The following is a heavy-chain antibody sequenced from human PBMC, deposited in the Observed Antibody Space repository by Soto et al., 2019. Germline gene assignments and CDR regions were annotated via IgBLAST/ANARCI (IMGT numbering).Heavy chain of an antibody. V-gene: IGHV3-23*01. J-gene: IGHJ3*02. CDR1: GFTFSSYA. CDR2: ISGSGGST. Sequence: GGSLRLSCEASGFTFSSYAMSWVRQAPGKGLEWVSAISGSGGSTYYADSVKGRFTISRDNSKNTLYLQMNSLRAEDTAVYYCAKEAPYCSSTSCYFLAFDIWGQGTMVTVSS. CDR3: AKEAPYCSSTSCYFLAFDI. D-gene: IGHD2-2*01.